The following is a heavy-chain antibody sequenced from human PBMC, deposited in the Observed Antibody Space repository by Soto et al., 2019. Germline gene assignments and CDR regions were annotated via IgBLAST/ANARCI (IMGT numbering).Heavy chain of an antibody. CDR2: IDGDGRST. CDR3: PSGVVVYQQLARGRDRLDP. Sequence: AQLVESGGGPVQPGGSLTLSCAVSGFTLRSYWMHWVRQAPGKGLEWVARIDGDGRSTNYADSVKGRFTISRDNAKNAVFLHMNSLRAEDRAVYYCPSGVVVYQQLARGRDRLDPWGQGNLVTVSS. D-gene: IGHD6-13*01. CDR1: GFTLRSYW. V-gene: IGHV3-74*01. J-gene: IGHJ5*02.